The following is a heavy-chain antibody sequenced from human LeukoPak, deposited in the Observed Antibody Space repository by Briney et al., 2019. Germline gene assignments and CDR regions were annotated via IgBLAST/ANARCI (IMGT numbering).Heavy chain of an antibody. D-gene: IGHD3-16*01. CDR2: INTDTRGT. CDR1: GFTFSDYW. CDR3: ARAGAYRFDS. Sequence: GGSLRLSCAASGFTFSDYWMHWVRHAPGKGLVWVSIINTDTRGTYYADSVKGRFTISRDNAKSALYLQMNSLTAEDTAVYYCARAGAYRFDSWGQGTLVTVSS. V-gene: IGHV3-74*01. J-gene: IGHJ4*02.